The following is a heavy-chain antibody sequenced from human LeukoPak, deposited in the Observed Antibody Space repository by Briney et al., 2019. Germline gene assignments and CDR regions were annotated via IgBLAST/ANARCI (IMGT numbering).Heavy chain of an antibody. J-gene: IGHJ3*02. CDR3: AKHYCSSTSCLDDAFDI. CDR1: GFTFSSYA. CDR2: ISGSCGST. V-gene: IGHV3-23*01. D-gene: IGHD2-2*01. Sequence: GGSLRLSRAASGFTFSSYAMSWVRQAPGKGLEWASAISGSCGSTYYADSVKGRFTISRDNSKNTLYLQMNSLRAEDTAVYYCAKHYCSSTSCLDDAFDIWGQGTMVTVSS.